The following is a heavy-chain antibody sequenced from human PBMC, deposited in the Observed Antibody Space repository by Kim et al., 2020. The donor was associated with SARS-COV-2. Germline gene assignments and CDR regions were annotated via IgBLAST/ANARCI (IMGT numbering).Heavy chain of an antibody. V-gene: IGHV3-23*01. CDR1: GFTFSGYA. Sequence: GGSLRLSCAASGFTFSGYALSWVRQPPGKGLEWVSLVSGSGGTTYNADSVKGRFTISRDNSKKTLYLQMNSLRAEDTALYYWAKGEGNNWSFFDYWGQGTLVTVSS. J-gene: IGHJ4*02. CDR2: VSGSGGTT. CDR3: AKGEGNNWSFFDY. D-gene: IGHD1-1*01.